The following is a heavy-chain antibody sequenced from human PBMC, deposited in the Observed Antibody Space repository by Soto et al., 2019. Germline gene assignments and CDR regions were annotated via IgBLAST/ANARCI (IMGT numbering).Heavy chain of an antibody. J-gene: IGHJ6*02. CDR3: ARGKGYCSSTSCYTEDYYYYGMDV. Sequence: GGSLRLSCAASGFTFSSYSMNWVRQAPGKGLEWVSYISSSSSTIYYADSVKGRFTISRDNAKNSLYLQMNSLRDEDTAVYYCARGKGYCSSTSCYTEDYYYYGMDVWGQGTTVTVSS. CDR2: ISSSSSTI. D-gene: IGHD2-2*02. CDR1: GFTFSSYS. V-gene: IGHV3-48*02.